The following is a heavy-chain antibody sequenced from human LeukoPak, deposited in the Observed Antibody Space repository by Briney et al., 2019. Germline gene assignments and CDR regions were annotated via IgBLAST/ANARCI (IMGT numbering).Heavy chain of an antibody. CDR2: IYSGGST. CDR3: AREENSSSWYIYYYMDV. D-gene: IGHD6-13*01. J-gene: IGHJ6*03. Sequence: PGRSLRLSCAASGFTFDDYAMHWVRQAPGKGLEWVSVIYSGGSTYYADSVKGRFTISRDNSKNTLYLQMNSLRAEDTAVYYCAREENSSSWYIYYYMDVWGKGTTVTVSS. V-gene: IGHV3-53*01. CDR1: GFTFDDYA.